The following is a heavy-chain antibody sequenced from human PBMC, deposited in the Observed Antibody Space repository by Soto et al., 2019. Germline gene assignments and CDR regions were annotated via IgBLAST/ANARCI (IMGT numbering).Heavy chain of an antibody. D-gene: IGHD6-13*01. CDR1: GFTFSSYG. J-gene: IGHJ5*02. V-gene: IGHV3-33*01. CDR2: LWYDGSNK. CDR3: ARGYCWFDP. Sequence: QVQLVESGGGVVQPGRSLRLSCAASGFTFSSYGMHWVRQAPGKGLEWVAVLWYDGSNKYYADSVKGRFTISRDNSKNTLYLQMNSLRAEDTAVYYCARGYCWFDPWGQGTLVTVSS.